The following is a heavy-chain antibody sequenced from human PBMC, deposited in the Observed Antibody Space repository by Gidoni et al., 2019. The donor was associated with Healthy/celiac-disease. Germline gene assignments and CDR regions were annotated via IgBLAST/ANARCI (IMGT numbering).Heavy chain of an antibody. Sequence: QVQLVQSGAEVKKPGASVKVSCKASGYTFTSYYMHWVRQAPGQGLEWMGIINPSGGSTSYAQKFQGRVTMTRDTSTSTVYMELSSLRSEDTAVYYCASAVPAAIGYMDVWGQGTTVTVSS. D-gene: IGHD2-2*02. CDR3: ASAVPAAIGYMDV. J-gene: IGHJ6*02. CDR2: INPSGGST. CDR1: GYTFTSYY. V-gene: IGHV1-46*03.